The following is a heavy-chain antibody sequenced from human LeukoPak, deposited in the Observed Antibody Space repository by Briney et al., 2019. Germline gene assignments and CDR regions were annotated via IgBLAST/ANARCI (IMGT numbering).Heavy chain of an antibody. Sequence: GASVKVSCKASGYTFTGYYMHWVRQAPGQGLEWMGWINPNSGGTNYAQKFQGRVTMTRDTSISTAYMELSRLRSDDTAVYYCARGWNEQWRDQGAFDIWGQGTMVTVSS. CDR2: INPNSGGT. J-gene: IGHJ3*02. V-gene: IGHV1-2*02. CDR1: GYTFTGYY. D-gene: IGHD6-19*01. CDR3: ARGWNEQWRDQGAFDI.